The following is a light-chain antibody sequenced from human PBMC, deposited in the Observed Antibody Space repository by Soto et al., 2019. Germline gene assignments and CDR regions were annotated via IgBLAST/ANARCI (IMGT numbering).Light chain of an antibody. CDR2: DGS. J-gene: IGKJ1*01. CDR1: QSIGNW. V-gene: IGKV1-5*01. CDR3: QQYNSYWT. Sequence: DIQITQSPSTLSASVGDRVTITCRASQSIGNWLAWYQQKPGKAPKVLIYDGSSLESGVPSRLSGSGSGTEFTLTIKSLQPEDFATYYCQQYNSYWTFGQGTKVDIK.